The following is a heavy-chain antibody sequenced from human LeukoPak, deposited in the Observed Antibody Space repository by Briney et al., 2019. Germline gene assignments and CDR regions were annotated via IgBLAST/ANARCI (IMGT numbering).Heavy chain of an antibody. V-gene: IGHV1-8*02. J-gene: IGHJ6*03. CDR1: GYTFASYR. CDR3: AREVAVAGTYYMDV. Sequence: ASVKVSCKASGYTFASYRISWVRRAPGQGLEWMGWMNPNSGNTGSAQKFQGRVTMTRNTSISTAYMELSSLRSDDTAVYYCAREVAVAGTYYMDVWGKGTTVTVSS. D-gene: IGHD6-19*01. CDR2: MNPNSGNT.